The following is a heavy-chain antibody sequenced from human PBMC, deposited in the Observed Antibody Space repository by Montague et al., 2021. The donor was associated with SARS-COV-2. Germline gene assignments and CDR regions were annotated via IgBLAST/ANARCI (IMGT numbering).Heavy chain of an antibody. J-gene: IGHJ4*02. CDR1: GGSFSNYY. CDR3: ARGILSMKMAVVVLLGGIYNFVS. CDR2: SDHRGST. D-gene: IGHD3-22*01. Sequence: SETLSLTCAVYGGSFSNYYWSWIRQPPGKGLEWIGESDHRGSTNYNPSLKSRVTISVDTSKNQFSLRVSSVTAADTAVYYCARGILSMKMAVVVLLGGIYNFVSWGLGNLGAGSS. V-gene: IGHV4-34*01.